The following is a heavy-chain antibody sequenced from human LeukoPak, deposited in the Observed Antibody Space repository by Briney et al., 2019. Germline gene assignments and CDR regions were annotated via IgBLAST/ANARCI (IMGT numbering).Heavy chain of an antibody. CDR1: GGSISSSSYY. D-gene: IGHD6-19*01. V-gene: IGHV4-39*07. CDR2: IYYSGST. Sequence: SSETLSLTCTVSGGSISSSSYYWGWIRQPPGKGLEWIGSIYYSGSTYYNPSLKSRVTISVDTSKNQFSLKLSSVTAADTAVYYCASRAVAGTGFDAFDIWGQGTMVTVSS. J-gene: IGHJ3*02. CDR3: ASRAVAGTGFDAFDI.